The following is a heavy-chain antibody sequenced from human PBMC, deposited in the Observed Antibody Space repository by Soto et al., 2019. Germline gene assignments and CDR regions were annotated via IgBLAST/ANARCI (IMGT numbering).Heavy chain of an antibody. CDR1: GGTFSSYT. CDR3: ARDRGYYGSVTLPYGMDV. D-gene: IGHD3-10*01. CDR2: IIPILGIA. Sequence: QVQLVQSGAEVKKPGSSVKVSCKASGGTFSSYTISWVRQAPGQGLEWMGRIIPILGIANYAQKFQGRVTITADKSTSTAYMELSSLRSEDTAVYYWARDRGYYGSVTLPYGMDVWGQGTTVTVSS. J-gene: IGHJ6*02. V-gene: IGHV1-69*08.